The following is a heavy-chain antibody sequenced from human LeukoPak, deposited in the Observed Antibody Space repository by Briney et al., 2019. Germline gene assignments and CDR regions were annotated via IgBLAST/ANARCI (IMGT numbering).Heavy chain of an antibody. Sequence: GGSLRLSCAASGFPFSSYSMNWVRQAPGKGLEWVSSISTSSSYIYYADSVKGRFTISRDNSKNTLYLQMNSLRAEDTAVYYCAKEKGSGSYYSWFDPWGQGTLVTVSS. CDR1: GFPFSSYS. CDR2: ISTSSSYI. CDR3: AKEKGSGSYYSWFDP. J-gene: IGHJ5*02. V-gene: IGHV3-21*01. D-gene: IGHD3-10*01.